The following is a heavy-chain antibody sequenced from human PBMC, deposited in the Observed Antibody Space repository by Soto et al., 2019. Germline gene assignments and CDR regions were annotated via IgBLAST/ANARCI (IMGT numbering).Heavy chain of an antibody. V-gene: IGHV4-4*07. Sequence: PSETLSLTGTVSGGSISSYYWSWIRQPAGKGLEWIGRIYTSGRTNYNPSLKSRVTMSVDTSKNKFSLKLSSVTASDTAVYYCARDRFPSSLPNCFDPWGQGTLVTVSS. CDR2: IYTSGRT. CDR1: GGSISSYY. CDR3: ARDRFPSSLPNCFDP. J-gene: IGHJ5*02.